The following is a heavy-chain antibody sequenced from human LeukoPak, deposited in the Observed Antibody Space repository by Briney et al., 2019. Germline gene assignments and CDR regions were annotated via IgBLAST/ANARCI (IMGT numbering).Heavy chain of an antibody. CDR1: GYTFTGYY. Sequence: ASVKVSCKASGYTFTGYYMNWVRQAPGQGLEWMGWINSDSGFTKCAQKFQGRVTMTRDTSITTVYKDLTRLTSDDTAVYYCARNFDMKGFDPWGQGTLVTVSS. CDR3: ARNFDMKGFDP. V-gene: IGHV1-2*02. CDR2: INSDSGFT. J-gene: IGHJ5*02. D-gene: IGHD3-9*01.